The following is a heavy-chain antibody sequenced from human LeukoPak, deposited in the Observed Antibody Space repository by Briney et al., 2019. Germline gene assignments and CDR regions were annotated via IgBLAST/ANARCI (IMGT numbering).Heavy chain of an antibody. CDR1: GGSISSYY. Sequence: SETLSLTCTVSGGSISSYYWSWIRQPPAKGLEWIGYIYYSGSANYNPSLKSQVTISVDTSKNQFSLKLSSVAAADTAVYYCARESGSGWYYYWGQGTLVTVSS. V-gene: IGHV4-59*12. CDR2: IYYSGSA. J-gene: IGHJ4*02. D-gene: IGHD6-19*01. CDR3: ARESGSGWYYY.